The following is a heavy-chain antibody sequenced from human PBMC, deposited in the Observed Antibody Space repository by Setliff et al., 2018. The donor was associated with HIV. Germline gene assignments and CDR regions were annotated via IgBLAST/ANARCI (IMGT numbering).Heavy chain of an antibody. CDR3: ARDRIAAAGTLMGY. D-gene: IGHD6-13*01. CDR1: GYTFTGYY. Sequence: ASVKVSCKASGYTFTGYYMHWVRQAPGQGLEWMGRITPNRGGTNYAQKFQGRVTMTRDTSISTAYMELSRLRSDDTAVYYCARDRIAAAGTLMGYWGQGTLVTVSS. J-gene: IGHJ4*02. CDR2: ITPNRGGT. V-gene: IGHV1-2*06.